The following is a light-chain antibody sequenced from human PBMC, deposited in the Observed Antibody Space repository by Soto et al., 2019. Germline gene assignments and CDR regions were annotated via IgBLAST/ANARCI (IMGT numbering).Light chain of an antibody. CDR3: SSYGSSNTVV. CDR1: SSDIGGYNS. V-gene: IGLV2-14*03. J-gene: IGLJ3*02. CDR2: DVT. Sequence: QSALTQPASVSGSPGQSITISCTGTSSDIGGYNSVSWYQHHPGKVPNLLIYDVTNRPSGLSNRFSGSKSGTTASLTISGLQAEDAADYYCSSYGSSNTVVFGGGTKVTVL.